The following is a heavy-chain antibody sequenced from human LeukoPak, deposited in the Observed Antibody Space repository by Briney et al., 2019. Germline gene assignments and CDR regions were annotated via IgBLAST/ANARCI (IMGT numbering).Heavy chain of an antibody. V-gene: IGHV3-23*01. D-gene: IGHD4-17*01. CDR2: SSGGGETT. J-gene: IGHJ4*02. CDR1: GFTFNNYA. Sequence: GGSLRLSCAASGFTFNNYAMNWVRQAPGKGLESVSSSSGGGETTYYADSAKGRFTISRDNSQNTLYLQMNSLRAEDTAVYYCARDYADYVGYFFFDYWGQGTLVTVSS. CDR3: ARDYADYVGYFFFDY.